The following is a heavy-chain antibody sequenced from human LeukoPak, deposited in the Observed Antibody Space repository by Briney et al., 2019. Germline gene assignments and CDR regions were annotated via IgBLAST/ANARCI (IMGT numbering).Heavy chain of an antibody. J-gene: IGHJ4*02. V-gene: IGHV3-7*01. CDR2: IKQDGNEK. CDR1: GFTFSSHC. Sequence: PGGSLRLSCAASGFTFSSHCIHWVRQAPGKGLEWVANIKQDGNEKYYVDSVKGRFAISRDNAKNSVYLQMNSLRAEDTAVYYCARDPDPYNVSWYYFDYWGQGTLVSVSS. D-gene: IGHD6-13*01. CDR3: ARDPDPYNVSWYYFDY.